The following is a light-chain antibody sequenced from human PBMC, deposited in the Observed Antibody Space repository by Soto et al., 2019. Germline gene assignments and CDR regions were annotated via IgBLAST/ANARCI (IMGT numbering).Light chain of an antibody. Sequence: DIQMTQSPSTLSASVGDRVTITCRASQSISSWLAWYQQKPGKAPKLLIYDASSLESGVPLRFSGSGSGTEFTLTISSLQPDDFATYYCQQRRTFGQGTKVEIK. CDR1: QSISSW. J-gene: IGKJ1*01. CDR3: QQRRT. CDR2: DAS. V-gene: IGKV1-5*01.